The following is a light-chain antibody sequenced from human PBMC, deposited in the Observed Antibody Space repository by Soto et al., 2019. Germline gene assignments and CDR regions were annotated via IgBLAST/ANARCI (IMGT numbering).Light chain of an antibody. CDR3: QEYYSTPPLT. CDR1: QSVLHSSNNKNY. J-gene: IGKJ4*01. CDR2: WAS. Sequence: DIVMTQSPDSLAVSLGERATINCKSSQSVLHSSNNKNYLAWYQQKPGQPPKLLIYWASTRESGVPDRFSGSGSGTYFTLTISSLQAEDVAVYYCQEYYSTPPLTFGGGTKVEIK. V-gene: IGKV4-1*01.